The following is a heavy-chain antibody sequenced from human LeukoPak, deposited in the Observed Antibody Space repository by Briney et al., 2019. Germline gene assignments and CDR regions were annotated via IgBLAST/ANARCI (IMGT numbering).Heavy chain of an antibody. V-gene: IGHV4-39*07. CDR3: ARGGRTTVTILQY. CDR2: IYYNGIT. CDR1: GGSISSSSYY. D-gene: IGHD4-17*01. J-gene: IGHJ4*02. Sequence: SETLSLTCSVSGGSISSSSYYWGWIRQPPGKGLEWIASIYYNGITYYNPSLKSRVTISVDTSKNQFSLKLSSVTAADTAVYYCARGGRTTVTILQYWGQGTPVTVSS.